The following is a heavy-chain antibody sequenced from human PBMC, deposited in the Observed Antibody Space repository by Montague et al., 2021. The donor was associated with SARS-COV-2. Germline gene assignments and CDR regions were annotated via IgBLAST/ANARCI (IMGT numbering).Heavy chain of an antibody. CDR2: INHSGST. V-gene: IGHV4-34*01. Sequence: SETLSLTCAVYGGSFSGYYWNWIRQPPGKGLEWIGEINHSGSTNYNPSLKSRVTISVDTSKSQFSLKLSSVTAADTAVYYCVVVPLGPRGRGFDYWGQGTLVTVSS. CDR3: VVVPLGPRGRGFDY. D-gene: IGHD2-15*01. J-gene: IGHJ4*02. CDR1: GGSFSGYY.